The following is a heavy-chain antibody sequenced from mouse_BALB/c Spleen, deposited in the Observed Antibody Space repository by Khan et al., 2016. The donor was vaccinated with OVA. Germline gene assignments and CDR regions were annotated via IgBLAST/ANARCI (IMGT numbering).Heavy chain of an antibody. J-gene: IGHJ3*01. D-gene: IGHD4-1*01. V-gene: IGHV5-6*01. CDR2: INSDGDYT. Sequence: EVELVESGGDLVKPGGSLRLSCAASGFTFSTYGMSWVRQPPDKRLEWVATINSDGDYTYYPDTVKGRFTISRNNAENTLYLQMSSLQSEDTAIYYCASNVTGYFAYWGQGTLVTGSA. CDR3: ASNVTGYFAY. CDR1: GFTFSTYG.